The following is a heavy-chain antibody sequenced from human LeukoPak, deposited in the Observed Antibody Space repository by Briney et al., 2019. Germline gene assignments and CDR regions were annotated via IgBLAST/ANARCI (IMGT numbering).Heavy chain of an antibody. CDR1: GGTFSNYA. J-gene: IGHJ3*02. D-gene: IGHD5-24*01. V-gene: IGHV1-69*13. CDR2: IIPIFRTA. Sequence: ASVKVSCKASGGTFSNYAITWVRQAPGQGLEWMGGIIPIFRTANFAQKFQGRVTITADESTSTAYMELRSLRSEDTAVYYCARGALGDGYNSPSAFDIWGQGTMVTVSS. CDR3: ARGALGDGYNSPSAFDI.